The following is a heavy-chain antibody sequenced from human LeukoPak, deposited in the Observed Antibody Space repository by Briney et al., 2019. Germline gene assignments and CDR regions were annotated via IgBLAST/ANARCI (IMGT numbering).Heavy chain of an antibody. J-gene: IGHJ4*02. CDR2: FDPEDGET. CDR3: ATLTDSSEDY. D-gene: IGHD3-22*01. Sequence: ASVKVSCKVSGYTLTELSMHWVRQAPGKGLEWMGGFDPEDGETIYAQKFQGRVTMTGDTSTDTAYMELSSLRSEDTAVYYCATLTDSSEDYWGQGTLVTVSS. V-gene: IGHV1-24*01. CDR1: GYTLTELS.